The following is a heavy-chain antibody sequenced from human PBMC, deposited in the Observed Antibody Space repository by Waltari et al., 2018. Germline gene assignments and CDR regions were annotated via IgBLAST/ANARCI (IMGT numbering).Heavy chain of an antibody. V-gene: IGHV1-69*01. J-gene: IGHJ4*02. Sequence: QVQLVQSGAEVKKPGSSVKVSCKASGGAFSNYAINWVRRAPGQGLEWMGGIIPIFGAAHYAQKFQGRVTIIADESATTAYMELSSLRSEDTAVYYCARGVEGGWFGETPLGFWGQGTLVTVSS. CDR1: GGAFSNYA. CDR3: ARGVEGGWFGETPLGF. CDR2: IIPIFGAA. D-gene: IGHD3-10*01.